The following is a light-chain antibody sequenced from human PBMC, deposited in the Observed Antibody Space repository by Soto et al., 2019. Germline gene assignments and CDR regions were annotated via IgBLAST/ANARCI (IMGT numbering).Light chain of an antibody. V-gene: IGKV1-33*01. CDR2: DAS. CDR1: QNIFNY. Sequence: DVQLTQSPSTLPASVVDRVAITCQATQNIFNYLNWFQQRPGETPQLLISDASHLEPGVPSRFSVQRSGTDFTLSISDLQPEDFATYLCQHYDDLPLTFGGGTRVEVK. J-gene: IGKJ4*01. CDR3: QHYDDLPLT.